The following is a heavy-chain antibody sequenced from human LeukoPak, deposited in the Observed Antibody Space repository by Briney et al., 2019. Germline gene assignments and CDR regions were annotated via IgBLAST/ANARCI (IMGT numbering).Heavy chain of an antibody. V-gene: IGHV4-39*07. CDR3: AKTWIQVEFDY. D-gene: IGHD5-18*01. CDR2: IFYSGST. Sequence: PSETLSLTCTVSGGSISTSSYYWGWVRQPPGKGLEWIGNIFYSGSTYYSPSLKSRVTISLDTSRNQFSLELNSVTAADTAVYYCAKTWIQVEFDYWGQGTLVTVSS. J-gene: IGHJ4*02. CDR1: GGSISTSSYY.